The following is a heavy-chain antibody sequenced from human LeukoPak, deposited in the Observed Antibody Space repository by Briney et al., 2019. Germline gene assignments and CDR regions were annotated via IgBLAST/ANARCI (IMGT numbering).Heavy chain of an antibody. D-gene: IGHD2-2*01. CDR1: GGSVSSGSYF. J-gene: IGHJ5*02. Sequence: SETLSLTCNVSGGSVSSGSYFWTWIRQPPGKGLEWIGYIYYSGHTRYRPSLQSRLTISSDTSKNQVSLNLNSVAAADTAVYYCARDLGYCTSTSCSRQWFDPWGQGTLVTVSS. V-gene: IGHV4-61*01. CDR3: ARDLGYCTSTSCSRQWFDP. CDR2: IYYSGHT.